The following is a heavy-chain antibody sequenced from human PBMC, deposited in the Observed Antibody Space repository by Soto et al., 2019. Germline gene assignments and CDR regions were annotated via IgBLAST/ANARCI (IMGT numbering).Heavy chain of an antibody. J-gene: IGHJ6*02. CDR2: INHSGST. D-gene: IGHD2-8*01. CDR1: GGSFSGYY. V-gene: IGHV4-34*01. CDR3: ARARYCTNGVCYHRYYYSGMDV. Sequence: PSETLSLTCAVYGGSFSGYYWSWIRQPPGKGLEWIGEINHSGSTNYNPSLQSRVTISVDTSKNQFSLKLSSVTAADTAVYYCARARYCTNGVCYHRYYYSGMDVWGQGTTVTVSS.